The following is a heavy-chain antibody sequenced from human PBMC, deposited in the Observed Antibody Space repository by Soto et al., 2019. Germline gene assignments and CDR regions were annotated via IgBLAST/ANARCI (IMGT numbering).Heavy chain of an antibody. J-gene: IGHJ4*02. CDR2: ISGSGTT. CDR1: GYTFNSHE. V-gene: IGHV3-48*03. Sequence: PGASLRLSCVASGYTFNSHEMNWVRQAPGKGLEWISSISGSGTTNYAESVKGRFTIPRDNAHKSLFLEMKDLRVEDTAVYYCARGGIHWGQGTLVTVSS. D-gene: IGHD3-16*01. CDR3: ARGGIH.